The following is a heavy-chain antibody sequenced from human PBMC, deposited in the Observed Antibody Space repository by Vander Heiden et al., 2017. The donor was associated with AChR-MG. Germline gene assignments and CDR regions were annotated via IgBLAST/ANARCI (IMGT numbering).Heavy chain of an antibody. CDR1: GFTFSSYA. J-gene: IGHJ4*02. Sequence: QVQLVESGGGVVQPGRSLRLSCAASGFTFSSYAMHWVRQAPGKGLEWVAVISYDGSNKYYADSVKGRFTISRDNSKNTLYLQMNSLRAEDTAVYYCAREKRGYGSGSYPLDYWGQGTLVTVSS. D-gene: IGHD3-10*01. V-gene: IGHV3-30-3*01. CDR3: AREKRGYGSGSYPLDY. CDR2: ISYDGSNK.